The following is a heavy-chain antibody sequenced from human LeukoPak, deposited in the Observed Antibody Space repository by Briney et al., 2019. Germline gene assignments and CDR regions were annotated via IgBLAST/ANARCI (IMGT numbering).Heavy chain of an antibody. CDR2: ISWNSGSI. CDR3: AKDGPGGTQDY. CDR1: GFTFDDYA. Sequence: GGSLRLSCAASGFTFDDYAMHWVRQAPGKGLEWVSGISWNSGSIGYADSVKGRFTISRDNAKNSLYLQMNSLRAEDTALYYCAKDGPGGTQDYWGQGTLVTVSS. J-gene: IGHJ4*02. V-gene: IGHV3-9*01. D-gene: IGHD6-25*01.